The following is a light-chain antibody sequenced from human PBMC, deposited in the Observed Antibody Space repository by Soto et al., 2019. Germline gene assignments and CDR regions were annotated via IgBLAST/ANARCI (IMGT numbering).Light chain of an antibody. CDR3: QQRSNWPRLT. CDR1: QSVSSF. CDR2: DAS. V-gene: IGKV3-11*01. Sequence: EIVLTQSPATLSLSPGERVALSCRASQSVSSFLAWYQQKPGQAPRLLIYDASNRATGIPARFSGSGSGTDFTLTISSLEPEDSAVYYCQQRSNWPRLTFGGGTKVEIK. J-gene: IGKJ4*01.